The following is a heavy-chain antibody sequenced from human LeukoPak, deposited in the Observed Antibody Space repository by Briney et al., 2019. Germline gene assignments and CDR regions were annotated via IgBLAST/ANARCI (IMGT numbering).Heavy chain of an antibody. D-gene: IGHD3-3*01. Sequence: QAGGSLRLSCAASGFTVSSNYMSWVRQAPGKGLEWVSVIYSGGSTYYADSVKGRFTISRDNSKNTLYLQMNSLRAEDTAVYYCARPATTIFGVVYEPDWYFDLWGRGTLVTVSS. CDR2: IYSGGST. V-gene: IGHV3-53*01. CDR1: GFTVSSNY. CDR3: ARPATTIFGVVYEPDWYFDL. J-gene: IGHJ2*01.